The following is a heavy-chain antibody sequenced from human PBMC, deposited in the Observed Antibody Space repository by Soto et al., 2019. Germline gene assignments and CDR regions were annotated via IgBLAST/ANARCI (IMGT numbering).Heavy chain of an antibody. CDR1: GGSISSYY. Sequence: SETLSLTCTVSGGSISSYYWSWIRQPPGKGQEWIGYIYNSGSTIYNPSLKSRVTISVDTSKNQFSLKLNSVTAADTAVYYCARGGWEPTIPDAFDIWGQGAMVTVSS. CDR3: ARGGWEPTIPDAFDI. CDR2: IYNSGST. V-gene: IGHV4-59*01. D-gene: IGHD1-26*01. J-gene: IGHJ3*02.